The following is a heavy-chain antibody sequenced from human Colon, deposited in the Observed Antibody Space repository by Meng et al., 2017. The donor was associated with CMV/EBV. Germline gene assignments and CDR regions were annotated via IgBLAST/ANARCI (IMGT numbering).Heavy chain of an antibody. D-gene: IGHD5-12*01. CDR3: VTDLAKYSDYEWDS. CDR1: GYIFTAYY. V-gene: IGHV1-2*02. CDR2: INPTSGGT. J-gene: IGHJ4*02. Sequence: ASVKVSCKASGYIFTAYYIHWVRQAPGQGLEWMGWINPTSGGTHYAPKFQGRVTMTRDTSIITTYMDLRSLTSDDTAVYYCVTDLAKYSDYEWDSWGQGTLVTVSS.